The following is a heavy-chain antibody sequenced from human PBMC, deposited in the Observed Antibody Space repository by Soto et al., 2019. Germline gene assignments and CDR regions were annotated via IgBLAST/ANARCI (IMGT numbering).Heavy chain of an antibody. CDR2: INPSGGST. CDR3: ARDPRYYDILTGYYNPYYYYYYGMDV. V-gene: IGHV1-46*01. D-gene: IGHD3-9*01. CDR1: GYTFTSYY. J-gene: IGHJ6*02. Sequence: AASVKVSCKASGYTFTSYYMHWVRQAPGQGLEWMGIINPSGGSTSYAQKFQGRVTMTRDTSTSTVYMELSSLRSEDTAVYYCARDPRYYDILTGYYNPYYYYYYGMDVWGQGTTVTVSS.